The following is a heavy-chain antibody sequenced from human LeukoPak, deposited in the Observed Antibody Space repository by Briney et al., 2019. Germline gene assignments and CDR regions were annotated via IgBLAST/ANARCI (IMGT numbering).Heavy chain of an antibody. J-gene: IGHJ4*02. D-gene: IGHD3-16*02. CDR2: IYTSGST. V-gene: IGHV4-4*07. Sequence: SETLSLTCTVSGGSISRYYWSWIRQPAGKGLEWIGRIYTSGSTNYNPSLKSRVTISVDTSKNQFSLKLSSVTAADTAVYYCAREAYDYVWGSYRYTFDYWGQGALVTVSS. CDR3: AREAYDYVWGSYRYTFDY. CDR1: GGSISRYY.